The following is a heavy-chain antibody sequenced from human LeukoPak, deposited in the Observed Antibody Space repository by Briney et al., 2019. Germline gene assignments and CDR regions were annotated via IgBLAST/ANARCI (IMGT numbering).Heavy chain of an antibody. CDR3: ARGDGSGSYFGGYFDY. J-gene: IGHJ4*02. CDR1: GGSISSYY. V-gene: IGHV4-59*01. D-gene: IGHD3-10*01. CDR2: IYYSGST. Sequence: SETLSLTCTVSGGSISSYYWSWIRQPPGKGLEWIGYIYYSGSTNYNPSLKSRVTISVDTSKNQFSLKLGSVTAADTAVYYCARGDGSGSYFGGYFDYWGQGTLVTVSS.